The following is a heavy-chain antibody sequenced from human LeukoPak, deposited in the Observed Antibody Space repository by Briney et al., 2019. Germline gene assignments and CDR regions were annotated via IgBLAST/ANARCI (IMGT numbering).Heavy chain of an antibody. CDR1: GFTFSRYG. J-gene: IGHJ4*02. D-gene: IGHD7-27*01. Sequence: GRSLRLSCAASGFTFSRYGMHWVRQAPGKGLEWVAVIWYDGSNKYYADSVKGRFTISRDNSKNTLYLQMNSLRAEDTAVYYCARDMRAPFNWGSHFDYWGQGTLVTVSS. CDR3: ARDMRAPFNWGSHFDY. CDR2: IWYDGSNK. V-gene: IGHV3-33*01.